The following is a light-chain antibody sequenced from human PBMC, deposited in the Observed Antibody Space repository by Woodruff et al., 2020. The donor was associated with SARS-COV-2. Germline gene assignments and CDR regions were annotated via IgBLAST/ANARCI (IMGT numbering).Light chain of an antibody. CDR2: EVN. V-gene: IGLV2-14*01. Sequence: YRQHTGKAPRLEIFEVNNRPSGISNRFSASKSGDTAFLTISGLQSEDEGNYYCASYTGRSTPFVFGSGTKVTVL. CDR3: ASYTGRSTPFV. J-gene: IGLJ1*01.